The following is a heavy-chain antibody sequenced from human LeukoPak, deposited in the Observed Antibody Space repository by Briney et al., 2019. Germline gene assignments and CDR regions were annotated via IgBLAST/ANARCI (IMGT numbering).Heavy chain of an antibody. V-gene: IGHV3-23*01. CDR1: GFTFSIYA. Sequence: GGSLRLSCAASGFTFSIYAMTWVRQAPGKGLEWVSSISNSGGTYYADSVKGRFTISRDNSKNTLYIQMNSLRAEDTAVYYCSKEWIKEGGQGTLVTVSS. D-gene: IGHD5-12*01. CDR3: SKEWIKE. CDR2: ISNSGGT. J-gene: IGHJ4*02.